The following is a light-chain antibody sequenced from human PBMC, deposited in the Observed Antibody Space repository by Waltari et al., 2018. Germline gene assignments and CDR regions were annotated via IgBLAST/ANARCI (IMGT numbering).Light chain of an antibody. J-gene: IGKJ1*01. CDR1: QGIRSY. Sequence: DIQLTQSPSFLSASVGDRVTITCRASQGIRSYLAWYQQKPGKAPKVLIYAASTLQSGVPSRFSGSGSGTEFTLTISSLQSEDFATYYCQQLNSWTFGQGTKVEIK. CDR2: AAS. CDR3: QQLNSWT. V-gene: IGKV1-9*01.